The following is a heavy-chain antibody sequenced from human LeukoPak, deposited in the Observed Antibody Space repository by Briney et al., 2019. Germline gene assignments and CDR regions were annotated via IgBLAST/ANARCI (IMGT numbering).Heavy chain of an antibody. D-gene: IGHD1-26*01. V-gene: IGHV4-4*07. Sequence: SETLSLTCTVSGGSISNYYWGWIRQPAGKGLEWIGRIYTSGSTDYNPSLKSRVTMSVDTSKNQFPLKLSSVTAADTAVYYCAKLEGARVDPWGQGTLVTVSS. CDR3: AKLEGARVDP. J-gene: IGHJ5*02. CDR2: IYTSGST. CDR1: GGSISNYY.